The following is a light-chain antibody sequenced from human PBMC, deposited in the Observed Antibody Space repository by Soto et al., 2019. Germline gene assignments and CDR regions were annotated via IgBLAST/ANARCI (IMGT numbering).Light chain of an antibody. CDR1: SSDVGGYAY. J-gene: IGLJ2*01. CDR2: DVS. CDR3: SSYTSSSPLEV. V-gene: IGLV2-14*01. Sequence: QSALTQPASVSGSPGQSITISCTGTSSDVGGYAYVSWYQQHPGKAPKLRIYDVSNRASGVSNRFSGSKSGNTAYLTISGLQAEDEADYYCSSYTSSSPLEVFGGGTKLTVL.